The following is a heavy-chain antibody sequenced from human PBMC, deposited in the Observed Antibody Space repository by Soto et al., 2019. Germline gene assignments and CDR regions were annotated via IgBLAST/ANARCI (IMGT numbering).Heavy chain of an antibody. J-gene: IGHJ4*02. CDR1: GGTFSSYA. D-gene: IGHD3-3*01. Sequence: GASVKVSCKASGGTFSSYAISWVRQAPGQGLEWMGGIIPIFGTASYAQKFQGRVTITADESTSTAYMELSSLRSEDTAVYYCARTLLKTYDFWSGFDYWGQGTLVTVSS. CDR2: IIPIFGTA. CDR3: ARTLLKTYDFWSGFDY. V-gene: IGHV1-69*13.